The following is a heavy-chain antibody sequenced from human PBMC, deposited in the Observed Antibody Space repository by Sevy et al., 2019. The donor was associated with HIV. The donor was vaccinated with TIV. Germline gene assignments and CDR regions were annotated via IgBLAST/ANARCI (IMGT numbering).Heavy chain of an antibody. CDR3: ARGSGYLSWFDP. Sequence: ASVKVSCKASGGTFSSYALSWVRQAPGQGLEWMGAIIPIFNSPKYAQRFQGRVTITADESTTTAYMELSSLRSDDTAVYYCARGSGYLSWFDPWGQGTLVTVSS. CDR1: GGTFSSYA. V-gene: IGHV1-69*13. D-gene: IGHD3-9*01. J-gene: IGHJ5*02. CDR2: IIPIFNSP.